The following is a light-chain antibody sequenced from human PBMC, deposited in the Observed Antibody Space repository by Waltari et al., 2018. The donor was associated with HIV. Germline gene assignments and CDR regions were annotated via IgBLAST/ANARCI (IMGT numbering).Light chain of an antibody. CDR3: STWDDRLNGPVV. J-gene: IGLJ2*01. CDR1: RSNIGSNS. Sequence: QSVLAPPPSASGTPGQRVTISCSGSRSNIGSNSVNWYQHFPGTAPKLPIYGDSLRPSGVPARFSGSKFGTSASLVITGLQSGDEADYYCSTWDDRLNGPVVFGGGTRLTVL. V-gene: IGLV1-44*01. CDR2: GDS.